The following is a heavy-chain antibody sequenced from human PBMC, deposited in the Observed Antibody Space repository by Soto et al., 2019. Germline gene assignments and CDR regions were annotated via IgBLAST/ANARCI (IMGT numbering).Heavy chain of an antibody. Sequence: GGSLRLSCAASGFTFSSYGMHWVRQAPGKGLEWVAVIWYDGSNKYYADSVKGRFTISRDNSKNTLYLQMNSLRAEDTAVYYCARGLTGTSYYYYGMGVWGQGTTVTVSS. D-gene: IGHD3-9*01. V-gene: IGHV3-33*01. CDR3: ARGLTGTSYYYYGMGV. CDR2: IWYDGSNK. J-gene: IGHJ6*02. CDR1: GFTFSSYG.